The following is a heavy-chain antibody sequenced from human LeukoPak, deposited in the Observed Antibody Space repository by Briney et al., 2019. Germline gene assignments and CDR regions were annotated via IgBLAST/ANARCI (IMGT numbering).Heavy chain of an antibody. CDR1: GFTFSRYS. J-gene: IGHJ5*02. D-gene: IGHD2/OR15-2a*01. Sequence: PGGSLRLSCAASGFTFSRYSMNWVRQAPGKGLEWVSSISSSSNYIYYADSVKGRFTISRDNAKNSLYLQMKSLRAEDTAVYYCARGKTSQNIVTRKTYNWFDPWGQGTLVTVSS. V-gene: IGHV3-21*01. CDR2: ISSSSNYI. CDR3: ARGKTSQNIVTRKTYNWFDP.